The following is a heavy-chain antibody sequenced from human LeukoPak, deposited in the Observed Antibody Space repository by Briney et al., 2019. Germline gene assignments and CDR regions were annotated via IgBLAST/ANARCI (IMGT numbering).Heavy chain of an antibody. CDR1: GYTFTGYY. D-gene: IGHD3-9*01. J-gene: IGHJ5*02. CDR3: ARNFDMKGFDP. CDR2: INSDSGFT. Sequence: ASVKVSCKASGYTFTGYYMNWVRQAPGQGLEGMGWINSDSGFTKYAQKFQGRVTMTRDTSITTVYMDLTRLTSDDTAVYYCARNFDMKGFDPWGQGTLVTVSS. V-gene: IGHV1-2*02.